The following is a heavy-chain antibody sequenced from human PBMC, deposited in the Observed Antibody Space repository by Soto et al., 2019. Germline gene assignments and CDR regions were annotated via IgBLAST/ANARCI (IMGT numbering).Heavy chain of an antibody. CDR3: ARDHVATMGKGGYYSGMAV. J-gene: IGHJ6*02. V-gene: IGHV3-53*01. CDR2: IYSGGST. D-gene: IGHD5-12*01. CDR1: GCTGRSND. Sequence: GSHRLCWAAAGCTGRSNDMIWVRQAPGKGLEWVSVIYSGGSTYYADSVKGRFTISRDNSKNTLYLQMNSLRAEDTAVYYCARDHVATMGKGGYYSGMAVWGQGTTVTVSS.